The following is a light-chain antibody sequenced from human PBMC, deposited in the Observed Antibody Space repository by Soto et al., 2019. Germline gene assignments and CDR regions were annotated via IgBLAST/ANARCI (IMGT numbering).Light chain of an antibody. CDR3: QQYNSYSLT. Sequence: DIQMTQSASTLSASVGDRVTITCRASQSISSWLAWYQQKPGKAPKLLIYKASSLESGVPSRFSGSGSGTEFTLTISSLQPDDFATYYCQQYNSYSLTFGQGTKVDNK. J-gene: IGKJ1*01. CDR2: KAS. V-gene: IGKV1-5*03. CDR1: QSISSW.